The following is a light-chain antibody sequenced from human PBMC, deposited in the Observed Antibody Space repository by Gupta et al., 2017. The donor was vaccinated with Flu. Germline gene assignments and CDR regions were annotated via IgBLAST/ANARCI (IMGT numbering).Light chain of an antibody. J-gene: IGKJ4*01. Sequence: IVMTQSPATLSVSPGERATLSCRASQSVSSNLVWYQQKPGQAPRLRIYGASSGAPGIPDRFSGGGSGTEFTLTISRLQSEDFAVDYCQQYADWPPLTFGGGTKVEIK. CDR1: QSVSSN. V-gene: IGKV3-15*01. CDR3: QQYADWPPLT. CDR2: GAS.